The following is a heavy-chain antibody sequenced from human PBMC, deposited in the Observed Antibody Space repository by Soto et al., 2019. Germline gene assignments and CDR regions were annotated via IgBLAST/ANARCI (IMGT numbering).Heavy chain of an antibody. J-gene: IGHJ4*02. Sequence: SVKVSCKASGGTFSRYAISWVRQAPGQGLEWMGGIIPIFGTANYAQKFQGRVTITADESTSTAYMELSSLRSEDTAVYYCARSGERHIAVAVSYWGQGTLVTVSS. CDR1: GGTFSRYA. CDR2: IIPIFGTA. CDR3: ARSGERHIAVAVSY. D-gene: IGHD6-19*01. V-gene: IGHV1-69*13.